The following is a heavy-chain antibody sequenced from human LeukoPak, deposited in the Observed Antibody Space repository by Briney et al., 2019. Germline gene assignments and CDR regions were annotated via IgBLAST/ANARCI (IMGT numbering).Heavy chain of an antibody. J-gene: IGHJ5*02. CDR3: ARDRYGDYSAEFDP. D-gene: IGHD4-17*01. Sequence: GASVKVSXKASGYTFSNYGINWVRQAPGQGLEWMGWISVNNGNTNYAQRIQGRVTMTTDTSASTAYMELRSLRSDDTAVYYCARDRYGDYSAEFDPWGQGTLVTVSS. CDR2: ISVNNGNT. V-gene: IGHV1-18*01. CDR1: GYTFSNYG.